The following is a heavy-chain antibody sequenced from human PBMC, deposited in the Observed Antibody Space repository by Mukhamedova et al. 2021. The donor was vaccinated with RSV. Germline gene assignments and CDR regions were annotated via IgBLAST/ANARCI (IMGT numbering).Heavy chain of an antibody. CDR2: ISSSSSTI. V-gene: IGHV3-48*02. J-gene: IGHJ4*01. CDR3: ARDPVYNWNYVKVRYFDY. CDR1: S. D-gene: IGHD1-7*01. Sequence: SMNWVRQAPGKGLEWVSYISSSSSTIYYADSVKGRFTISRDNAKNSLYLQMNSLRDEDTAVYYCARDPVYNWNYVKVRYFDYWG.